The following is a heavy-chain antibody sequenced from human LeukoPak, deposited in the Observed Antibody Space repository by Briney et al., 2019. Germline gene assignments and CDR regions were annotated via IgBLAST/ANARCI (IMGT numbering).Heavy chain of an antibody. Sequence: GSSVKVSCKASGGTFSSHAIAWVRQAPGQGPEWMGGVIPISGTADYAQKFQGRVTITTDQSTSTAYMELSSLTSDDTAVYYCARGLQSQLLKALRYYYMDVWGEGTTVTVSS. CDR3: ARGLQSQLLKALRYYYMDV. V-gene: IGHV1-69*05. D-gene: IGHD2-2*01. J-gene: IGHJ6*03. CDR1: GGTFSSHA. CDR2: VIPISGTA.